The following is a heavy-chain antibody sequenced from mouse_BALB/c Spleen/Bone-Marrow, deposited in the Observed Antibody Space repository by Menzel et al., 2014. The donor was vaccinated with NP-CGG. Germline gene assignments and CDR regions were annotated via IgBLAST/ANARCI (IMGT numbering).Heavy chain of an antibody. CDR3: TRRSLLSDYYSMDY. J-gene: IGHJ4*01. CDR2: INPSNGGT. V-gene: IGHV1S81*02. Sequence: QVQLQQSGAELVKPGASVKLSCKASGYTFTSYYLYWVKQRPGQGLEWIGEINPSNGGTNFNERFKSKAPLTVDKSSSTAYMQLNSLTSEDSAVYYCTRRSLLSDYYSMDYWGQGTSVTVSS. CDR1: GYTFTSYY. D-gene: IGHD2-10*01.